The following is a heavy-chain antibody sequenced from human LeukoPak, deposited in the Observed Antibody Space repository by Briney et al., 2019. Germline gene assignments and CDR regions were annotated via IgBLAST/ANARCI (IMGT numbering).Heavy chain of an antibody. Sequence: SETLSLTCAVYGGSFSGYYWSWIRQPPGKGLEWIGEINHSGSTNYNPSLKSRVTISVDTSKNQFSLKLTSVTAADTAVYYCARDPSGSSWFDPWGQGTLVTVSS. CDR3: ARDPSGSSWFDP. V-gene: IGHV4-34*01. CDR2: INHSGST. J-gene: IGHJ5*02. CDR1: GGSFSGYY. D-gene: IGHD6-13*01.